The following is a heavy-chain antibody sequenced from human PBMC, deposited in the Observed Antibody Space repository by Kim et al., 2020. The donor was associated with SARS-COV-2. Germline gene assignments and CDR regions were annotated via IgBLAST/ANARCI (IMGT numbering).Heavy chain of an antibody. J-gene: IGHJ6*02. CDR1: AFTFRAYG. D-gene: IGHD3-22*01. CDR2: VSCDGSHK. Sequence: GGSLRLSCAASAFTFRAYGMHWVRQAPGKGLEWVAVVSCDGSHKFYADSVKGRFSISRDNSKNTLYLQMNSLSVEDRAVYYCAKGFGGYYDRGDQAYGMDVWGQGTTVTVSS. V-gene: IGHV3-30*18. CDR3: AKGFGGYYDRGDQAYGMDV.